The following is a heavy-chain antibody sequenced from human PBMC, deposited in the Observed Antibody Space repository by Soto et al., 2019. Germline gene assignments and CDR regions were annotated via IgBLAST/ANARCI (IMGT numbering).Heavy chain of an antibody. Sequence: SETLSLTCTVSGGSISSGGYYWSWIRQHPGKGLEWIGYIYYSGSTYYNPSLKSRVTISVDTSKNQFSLKLSSVTAADTAVYYCASVVLGVVTEQNWFDPWGQGTLVTVSS. CDR2: IYYSGST. CDR1: GGSISSGGYY. CDR3: ASVVLGVVTEQNWFDP. D-gene: IGHD3-3*01. J-gene: IGHJ5*02. V-gene: IGHV4-31*03.